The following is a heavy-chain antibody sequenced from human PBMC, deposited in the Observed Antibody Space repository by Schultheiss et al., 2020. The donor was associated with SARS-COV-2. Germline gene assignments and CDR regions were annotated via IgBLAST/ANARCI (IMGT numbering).Heavy chain of an antibody. CDR1: GGSFSGYY. V-gene: IGHV4-59*12. J-gene: IGHJ4*02. CDR3: ASNSYATTYYFDY. CDR2: IYYSGST. Sequence: SETLSLTCAVYGGSFSGYYWSWIRQPPGKGLEWIGYIYYSGSTNYNPSLKSRVTISVDTSKNQFSLKLSSVTAEDTAVYYCASNSYATTYYFDYWGQGTLVTVSS. D-gene: IGHD5-18*01.